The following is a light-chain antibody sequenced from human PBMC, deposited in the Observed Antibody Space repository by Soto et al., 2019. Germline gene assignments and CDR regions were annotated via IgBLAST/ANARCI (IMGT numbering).Light chain of an antibody. V-gene: IGKV3-15*01. CDR2: GAS. Sequence: EIVMTQSPATLSVSPGERATLSCRASQSVSSNLAWYQQKPGQAPRLLIYGASTRATGIPARFSGSGSGTEFTLTISSLQSEDFAVYYCQQYYNWPYTFGKGTKLEIK. CDR3: QQYYNWPYT. J-gene: IGKJ2*01. CDR1: QSVSSN.